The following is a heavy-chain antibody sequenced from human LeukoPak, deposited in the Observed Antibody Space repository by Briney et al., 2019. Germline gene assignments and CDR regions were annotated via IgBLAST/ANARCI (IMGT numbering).Heavy chain of an antibody. J-gene: IGHJ4*02. CDR2: IKSKTDGGTT. Sequence: GGSLRLSCAASGFTFSNAWMSWVRQAPGKGLEWVGRIKSKTDGGTTDYAAPVKGRFTISRDDSKNTLYLQMNSLKTEDTAVYYCTTILAAAGKVGVRYLFDYWGQGTLVTVSS. D-gene: IGHD6-13*01. V-gene: IGHV3-15*01. CDR1: GFTFSNAW. CDR3: TTILAAAGKVGVRYLFDY.